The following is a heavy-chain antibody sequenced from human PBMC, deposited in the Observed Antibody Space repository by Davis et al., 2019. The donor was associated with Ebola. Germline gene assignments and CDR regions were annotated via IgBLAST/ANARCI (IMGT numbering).Heavy chain of an antibody. CDR1: GFTFSSFA. D-gene: IGHD2-2*01. J-gene: IGHJ4*02. Sequence: GESLKISCAASGFTFSSFAMYWVRQAPGKGLEWVAVISYDGSNKYYADSVKGRFTISRDNSKNTLYLQMNSLRAEDTAVYYCASPVSSPYWGQGILVTVSS. V-gene: IGHV3-30*03. CDR3: ASPVSSPY. CDR2: ISYDGSNK.